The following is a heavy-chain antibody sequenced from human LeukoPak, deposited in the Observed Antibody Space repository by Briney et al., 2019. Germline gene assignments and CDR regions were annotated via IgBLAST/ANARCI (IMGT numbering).Heavy chain of an antibody. D-gene: IGHD5-18*01. CDR3: AKDQGFSYYYLDY. CDR1: GFTFNTYA. J-gene: IGHJ4*02. V-gene: IGHV3-23*01. Sequence: GGFLRLSCAASGFTFNTYAMSWVRQAPGKGLEWVSGISGNGASTYYADSVKGRFTISRDNSKNTVYLQMTGLRAEDTAVYYCAKDQGFSYYYLDYWGQGTLVTVSS. CDR2: ISGNGAST.